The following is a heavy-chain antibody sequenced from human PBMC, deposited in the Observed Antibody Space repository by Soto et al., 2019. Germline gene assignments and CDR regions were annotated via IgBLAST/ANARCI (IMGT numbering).Heavy chain of an antibody. V-gene: IGHV1-18*01. D-gene: IGHD3-10*01. Sequence: QLQLVQSGGEVKNPGASVKVSCRASGYTFTNYGITWVRQAPGQGLEWMGWISAFNGNSNYARKFQGRVTIDTETSTSTAYMELRNLRSDDTAVYYCARDPVVRGEYYGLDVWGQGTTVTVSS. J-gene: IGHJ6*02. CDR3: ARDPVVRGEYYGLDV. CDR2: ISAFNGNS. CDR1: GYTFTNYG.